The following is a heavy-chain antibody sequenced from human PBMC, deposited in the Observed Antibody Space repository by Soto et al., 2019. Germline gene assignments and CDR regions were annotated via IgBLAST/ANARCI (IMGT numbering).Heavy chain of an antibody. V-gene: IGHV1-2*04. CDR3: AREPITMVRGVKDWFDP. J-gene: IGHJ5*02. CDR1: GYTFTGYY. D-gene: IGHD3-10*01. CDR2: INPNSGGT. Sequence: ASVKVSCKASGYTFTGYYMHWVRQAPGQGLEWMGWINPNSGGTNYAQKFQGWVTMTRDTSISTAYMELSRLRSDDTAVYYCAREPITMVRGVKDWFDPWGQGTLVTVSS.